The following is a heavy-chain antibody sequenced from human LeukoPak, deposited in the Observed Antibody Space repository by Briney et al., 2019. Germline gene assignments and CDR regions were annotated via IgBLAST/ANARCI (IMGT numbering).Heavy chain of an antibody. D-gene: IGHD1-26*01. V-gene: IGHV4-38-2*02. CDR1: GYSISSGYY. CDR2: IYHSGST. J-gene: IGHJ4*02. Sequence: PSETLSLTCAVSGYSISSGYYWGWIRPPPGKGLEWIGSIYHSGSTYYNPSLKSRVTISVDTSKNQFSLKLSSVTAADTAVYYCARDGEQSPGLGDYFDYWGQGTLVTVSS. CDR3: ARDGEQSPGLGDYFDY.